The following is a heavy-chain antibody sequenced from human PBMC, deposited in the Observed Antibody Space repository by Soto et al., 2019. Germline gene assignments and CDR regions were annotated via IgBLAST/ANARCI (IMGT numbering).Heavy chain of an antibody. Sequence: QLQLQESGPGLVKPSETLSLTCTVSGDSISSSNYYWGWIRQPPGKGLEWIGNIHYSGRTYYNPSLKSRVTISVDTSKNQFSLTLSSVTAADTAVYYCATLLGDYVSYWGQGTLVTVSS. CDR1: GDSISSSNYY. V-gene: IGHV4-39*01. D-gene: IGHD2-21*01. CDR2: IHYSGRT. CDR3: ATLLGDYVSY. J-gene: IGHJ4*02.